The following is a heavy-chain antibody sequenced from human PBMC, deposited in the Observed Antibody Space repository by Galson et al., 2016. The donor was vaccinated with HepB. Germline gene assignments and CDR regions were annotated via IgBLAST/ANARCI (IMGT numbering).Heavy chain of an antibody. CDR3: ARDSSSSLVTSWFDP. D-gene: IGHD6-6*01. Sequence: SVKVSCKASGDTFSNYAISWVRQAPGQGLEWMGGIIPIFDTAVYAQRFQGRVTITADESTSTAYMELSSLTSADTAVYYCARDSSSSLVTSWFDPWGQGTLVTGSS. V-gene: IGHV1-69*13. CDR1: GDTFSNYA. CDR2: IIPIFDTA. J-gene: IGHJ5*02.